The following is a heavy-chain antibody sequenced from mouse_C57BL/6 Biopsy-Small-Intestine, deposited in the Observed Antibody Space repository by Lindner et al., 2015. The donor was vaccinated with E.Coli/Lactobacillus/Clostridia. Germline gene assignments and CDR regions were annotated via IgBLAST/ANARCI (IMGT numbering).Heavy chain of an antibody. Sequence: VQLQESGPELVKPGASVKISCKASGYAFSSSWMNWVKQRPGKGLEWIGRIYPGDGDTKYNGKFKGKATLTADKSSSTAYMQLSSLTSEDSAVYFCARIYYDYLYYFDYWGQGTTLTVSS. CDR3: ARIYYDYLYYFDY. CDR2: IYPGDGDT. D-gene: IGHD2-4*01. CDR1: GYAFSSSW. V-gene: IGHV1-82*01. J-gene: IGHJ2*01.